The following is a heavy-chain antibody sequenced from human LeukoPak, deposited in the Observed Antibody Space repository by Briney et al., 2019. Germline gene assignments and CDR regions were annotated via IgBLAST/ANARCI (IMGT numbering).Heavy chain of an antibody. V-gene: IGHV3-64D*09. CDR2: ISGSGGST. D-gene: IGHD2-15*01. CDR1: GFPFSSYA. J-gene: IGHJ6*02. Sequence: GGSLRLSCSASGFPFSSYAMHWVRQAPGKGLEYVSAISGSGGSTYYADSVKGRFTISRDNSKNTLYLQMSSLRAEDTAVYFCVRGYSFGPYGMDVWGQGTTVTVSS. CDR3: VRGYSFGPYGMDV.